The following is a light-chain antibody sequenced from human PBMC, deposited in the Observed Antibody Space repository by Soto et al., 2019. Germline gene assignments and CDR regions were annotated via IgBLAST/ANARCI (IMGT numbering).Light chain of an antibody. CDR2: DVT. CDR1: SSDVGGYEY. V-gene: IGLV2-11*01. J-gene: IGLJ1*01. CDR3: CSYAGSPFYV. Sequence: QSVLTQPRSVSGSPGQSVTISCTGTSSDVGGYEYVSWYQQHPGKAPKLVIYDVTKRPSGVPDRFSGSRSGNTASLTISGLQTEDEADYYCCSYAGSPFYVFGIGTKLTVL.